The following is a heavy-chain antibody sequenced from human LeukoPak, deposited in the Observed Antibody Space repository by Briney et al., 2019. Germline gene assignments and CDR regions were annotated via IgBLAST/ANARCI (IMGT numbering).Heavy chain of an antibody. CDR3: AKEGRDGYNPRPDY. V-gene: IGHV3-30*02. CDR1: GFTFSSYG. CDR2: IRYDGSNK. Sequence: PGGSLRLSCAASGFTFSSYGMHWVRQAPGKGLEWVAFIRYDGSNKYYADSVKGRFTISRDNSKNTLYLQMNSLRAEDTAVYYCAKEGRDGYNPRPDYWGQGTLVTVSS. D-gene: IGHD5-24*01. J-gene: IGHJ4*02.